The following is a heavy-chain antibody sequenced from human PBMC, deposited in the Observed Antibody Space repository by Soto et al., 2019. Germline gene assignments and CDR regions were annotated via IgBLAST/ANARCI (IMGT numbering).Heavy chain of an antibody. CDR1: GFTFSSYG. CDR2: ISGSGGTT. V-gene: IGHV3-23*01. D-gene: IGHD4-17*01. Sequence: EVQLLESGGGLVQPGGSLRLSCAASGFTFSSYGMSWVRQAPGKGLEWVSVISGSGGTTYYADSVKGRFTISRDNSKNTLYLQMNSLRAEDTAVYYCAKHIGILTGTSDYWGQGTLVTVSS. J-gene: IGHJ4*02. CDR3: AKHIGILTGTSDY.